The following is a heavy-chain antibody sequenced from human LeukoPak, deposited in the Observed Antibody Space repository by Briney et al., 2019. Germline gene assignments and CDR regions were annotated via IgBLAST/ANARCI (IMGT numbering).Heavy chain of an antibody. CDR3: AKGVRTVGATACFDY. CDR2: ISSSGSTI. V-gene: IGHV3-48*03. D-gene: IGHD1-26*01. Sequence: PGGSLRLSCAASGFTFSSYEMNWVRQAPGKGLEWVSYISSSGSTIYYADSVKGRFTISRDNSKNTLYLQMNSLRAEDTAVYYCAKGVRTVGATACFDYWGQGTLVTVSS. CDR1: GFTFSSYE. J-gene: IGHJ4*02.